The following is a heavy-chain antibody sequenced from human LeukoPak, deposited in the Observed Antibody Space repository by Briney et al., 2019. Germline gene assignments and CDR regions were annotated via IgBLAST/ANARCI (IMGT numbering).Heavy chain of an antibody. Sequence: GGSLRLSCAASGFTFSSYAMSWVRQAPGKGLEWVSAISGSGGSTYYADSVKGRFTISRDNSKNTLYLQMNSLRAEDTAVYYCARDKCSGGTCYGYFQHWGQGTLVTVFS. V-gene: IGHV3-23*01. CDR3: ARDKCSGGTCYGYFQH. CDR1: GFTFSSYA. CDR2: ISGSGGST. J-gene: IGHJ1*01. D-gene: IGHD2-15*01.